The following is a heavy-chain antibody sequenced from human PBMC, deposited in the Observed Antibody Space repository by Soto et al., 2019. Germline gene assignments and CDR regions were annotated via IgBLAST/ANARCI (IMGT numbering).Heavy chain of an antibody. D-gene: IGHD3-10*01. CDR1: GGSFSGYY. V-gene: IGHV4-34*01. CDR3: AREQYYGSGSSLGHFLDY. J-gene: IGHJ4*02. CDR2: INHSGST. Sequence: SETLSLTCAVYGGSFSGYYWSWIRQPPGKGLEWIGEINHSGSTNYNPSLKSRVTISVDTSKNQFSLKLSSVTAADTAVYYCAREQYYGSGSSLGHFLDYWGQGTLVTVSS.